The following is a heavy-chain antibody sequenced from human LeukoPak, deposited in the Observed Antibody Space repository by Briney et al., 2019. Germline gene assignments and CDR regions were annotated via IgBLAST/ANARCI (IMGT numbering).Heavy chain of an antibody. Sequence: SQTLSLTCVISGDSVSSNSAAWNWIRRSPSSGLEWLGRTYYRSKWYNDYAVSVKSRITINPDTSKNQFFLQLNSVTPEDTAVYYCARETSHFDYWGQGTLVTVSS. CDR1: GDSVSSNSAA. J-gene: IGHJ4*02. CDR3: ARETSHFDY. V-gene: IGHV6-1*01. CDR2: TYYRSKWYN.